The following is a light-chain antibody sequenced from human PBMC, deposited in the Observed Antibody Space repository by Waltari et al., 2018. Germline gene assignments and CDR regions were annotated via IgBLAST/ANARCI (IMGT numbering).Light chain of an antibody. CDR2: DVN. CDR1: SRDVGGYDS. V-gene: IGLV2-11*01. J-gene: IGLJ1*01. Sequence: QSALTQPRPVSGSPGQSVTISCTGTSRDVGGYDSVSWYQQHPGKAPKLMIYDVNKRPSGVPDRLSGSKSGNTAFLTISGLQGEDEADYYCCSFAGSPPYVFGTGTKVTVL. CDR3: CSFAGSPPYV.